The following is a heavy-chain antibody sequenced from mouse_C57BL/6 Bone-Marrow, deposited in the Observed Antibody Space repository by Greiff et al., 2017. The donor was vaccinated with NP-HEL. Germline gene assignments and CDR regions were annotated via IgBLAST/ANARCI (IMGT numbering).Heavy chain of an antibody. CDR2: ISYDGSN. Sequence: DVKLQESGPGLVKPSQSLSLSCSVTGYSITSGYYWNWIRQFPGNKLEWMGYISYDGSNNYNPSLKNRISITRDTSKNQFFLKLNSVTTEDTATYYCARVEFPPYFDVWGTGTTVTVSS. J-gene: IGHJ1*03. CDR1: GYSITSGYY. V-gene: IGHV3-6*01. CDR3: ARVEFPPYFDV.